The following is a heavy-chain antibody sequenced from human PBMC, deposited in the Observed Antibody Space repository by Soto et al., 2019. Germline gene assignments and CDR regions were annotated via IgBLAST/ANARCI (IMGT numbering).Heavy chain of an antibody. V-gene: IGHV1-69*01. CDR2: FIPIFGTA. D-gene: IGHD5-18*01. CDR3: ARSGYSYGPNMD. J-gene: IGHJ4*02. CDR1: RGSFSASG. Sequence: QVQLVQSGAEVKKPGSSVKVSCRAGRGSFSASGFSWVRQAPGQGLEGVGGFIPIFGTANYAQKFQDRVTMTADESTSTVYMELRGLRFEDTALYYCARSGYSYGPNMDWGQGTLVTVST.